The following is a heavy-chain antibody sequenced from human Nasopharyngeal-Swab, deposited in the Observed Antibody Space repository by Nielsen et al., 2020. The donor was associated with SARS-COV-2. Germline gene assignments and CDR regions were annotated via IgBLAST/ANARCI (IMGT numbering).Heavy chain of an antibody. Sequence: GASLKISCAASRFTFSSYAMCWVRQAPGKGLEWVSAISGSGGSTYYADSVKGRFTISRDNSKNTLYLQMNSLRAEDTAVYYCAKRPYCGSNSCYYYFDYWGQGTLVTVSS. D-gene: IGHD2-2*01. J-gene: IGHJ4*02. CDR1: RFTFSSYA. CDR2: ISGSGGST. V-gene: IGHV3-23*01. CDR3: AKRPYCGSNSCYYYFDY.